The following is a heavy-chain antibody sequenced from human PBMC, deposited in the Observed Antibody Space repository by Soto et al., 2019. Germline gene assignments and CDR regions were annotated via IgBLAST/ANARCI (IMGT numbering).Heavy chain of an antibody. V-gene: IGHV4-59*01. CDR1: SDSISSYY. CDR3: ARGTSWQLPFDY. J-gene: IGHJ4*02. CDR2: ISYSGST. D-gene: IGHD6-13*01. Sequence: LSLTCTVSSDSISSYYWSWIRQPPGKRLEWIGYISYSGSTDYNPSLKSRVTISGDTSKNQFSLKVSSVTAADTAVYYCARGTSWQLPFDYWGQGTLVTVSS.